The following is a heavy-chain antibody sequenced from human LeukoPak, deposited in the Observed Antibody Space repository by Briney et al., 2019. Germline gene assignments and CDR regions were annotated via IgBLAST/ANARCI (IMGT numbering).Heavy chain of an antibody. CDR3: ASSMVRGVIFSNN. CDR2: INPNSGGT. CDR1: GYTFTSYY. D-gene: IGHD3-10*01. J-gene: IGHJ4*02. V-gene: IGHV1-2*02. Sequence: ASVKVSCKASGYTFTSYYMHWVRQAPGQGLEWMGWINPNSGGTNYAQKFQGRVTMTRDTSISTAYMELSRLRSDDTAVYYCASSMVRGVIFSNNWGQGTLVTVSS.